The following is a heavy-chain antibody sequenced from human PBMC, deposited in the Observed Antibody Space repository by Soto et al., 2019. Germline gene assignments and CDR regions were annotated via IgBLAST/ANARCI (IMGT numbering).Heavy chain of an antibody. CDR2: IYYSGST. Sequence: SETLSLTCTVSGGSISSYYWSWIRQPPGKGLEWIGYIYYSGSTNYNPSLKSRVTISVDTSKNQFSLRLSSVTAADTAVYYCARDSETYFDYWGQGTLVTVSS. CDR3: ARDSETYFDY. J-gene: IGHJ4*02. V-gene: IGHV4-59*01. CDR1: GGSISSYY.